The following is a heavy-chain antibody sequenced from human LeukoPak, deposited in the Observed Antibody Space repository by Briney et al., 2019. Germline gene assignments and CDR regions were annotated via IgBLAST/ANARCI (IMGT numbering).Heavy chain of an antibody. CDR2: INWNGGST. CDR3: AKGGIHRGYYYYYMDV. J-gene: IGHJ6*03. CDR1: GFTFDDYG. D-gene: IGHD6-13*01. Sequence: GGSLRLSCAASGFTFDDYGMSWVRQAPGKGLEWVSGINWNGGSTGYADSVKGRFTISRDNAKKSLYLQMNSLRTEDTALYYCAKGGIHRGYYYYYMDVWGKGTTVTISS. V-gene: IGHV3-20*04.